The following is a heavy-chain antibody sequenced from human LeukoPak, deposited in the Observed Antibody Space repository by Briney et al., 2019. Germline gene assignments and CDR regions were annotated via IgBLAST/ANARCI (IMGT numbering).Heavy chain of an antibody. CDR3: ARESGKLSIFDH. D-gene: IGHD3-3*01. V-gene: IGHV3-7*01. CDR2: IKQDGSGK. Sequence: PGGSLRLSCAASGFTFSSYWMSWVRQAPGKGLEWVANIKQDGSGKYYVDSVKGRFTISRDNAKNSLYLQMNSLRAEDAAVYYCARESGKLSIFDHWGQGTLVTVSS. J-gene: IGHJ4*02. CDR1: GFTFSSYW.